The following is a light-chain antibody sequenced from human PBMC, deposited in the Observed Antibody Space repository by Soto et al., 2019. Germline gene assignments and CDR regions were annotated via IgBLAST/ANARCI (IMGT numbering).Light chain of an antibody. V-gene: IGLV1-47*01. J-gene: IGLJ1*01. CDR3: AAWDDRLRGLYV. CDR1: SSNIGSNY. CDR2: RNN. Sequence: QSVLTQPPSASGTPGQRVTISCSGSSSNIGSNYVYWYQQLPGTAPKLLIYRNNQRPSGVPDRFSGSKSGTSASLAISGLRSEDEADYYCAAWDDRLRGLYVFGTGTKVTVL.